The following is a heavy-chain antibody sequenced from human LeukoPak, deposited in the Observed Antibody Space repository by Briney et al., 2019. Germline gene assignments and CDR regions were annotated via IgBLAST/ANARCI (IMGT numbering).Heavy chain of an antibody. CDR1: GFTFSSYS. D-gene: IGHD2-2*01. J-gene: IGHJ5*02. Sequence: PGGSLRLSCAASGFTFSSYSMNWVRQAPGKGLEWVSYISSSSSTIYYADSVKGRFTISRDNAKNSLYLQMNSLRAEDTAVYYCARALLGYCSSTSCLRRHNWFDPWGQGTLVTVSS. CDR2: ISSSSSTI. CDR3: ARALLGYCSSTSCLRRHNWFDP. V-gene: IGHV3-48*01.